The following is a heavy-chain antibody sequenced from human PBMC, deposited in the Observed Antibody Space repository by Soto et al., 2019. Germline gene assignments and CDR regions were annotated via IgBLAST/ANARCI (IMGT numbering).Heavy chain of an antibody. Sequence: ASVKVSCKASGGTFSSYTISWVRQAPGQGLEWMGRIIPILGIANYAQKFQGRVTITADKSTSTAYMELSSLRSEDTAVYYCARESSITGTRIDYWGQGTLVTVSS. J-gene: IGHJ4*02. CDR2: IIPILGIA. CDR3: ARESSITGTRIDY. V-gene: IGHV1-69*04. CDR1: GGTFSSYT. D-gene: IGHD1-7*01.